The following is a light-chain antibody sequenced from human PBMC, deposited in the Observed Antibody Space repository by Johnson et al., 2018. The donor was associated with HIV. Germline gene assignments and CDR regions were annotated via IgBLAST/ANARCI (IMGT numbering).Light chain of an antibody. J-gene: IGLJ1*01. CDR2: DNN. Sequence: QSVLTQPPSVSATPGQKVTISCYGSSSNIGNNYVSWYQQLPGTAPKLLIYDNNRRPSGIPDRFSGSKSDTSATLGITGLQTGDEADSCCGPGDNSLRTAFFGTGTKVTVL. CDR1: SSNIGNNY. CDR3: GPGDNSLRTAF. V-gene: IGLV1-51*01.